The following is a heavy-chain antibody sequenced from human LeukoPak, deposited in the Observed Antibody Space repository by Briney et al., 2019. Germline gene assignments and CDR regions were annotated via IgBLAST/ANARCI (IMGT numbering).Heavy chain of an antibody. J-gene: IGHJ4*02. V-gene: IGHV3-48*01. CDR3: AREYYYDSSGHPDY. Sequence: PGGSLRLSCAASGFTFSSYSMNWVRQAPGKGLEWVSYISSSSSTIYYADSVKGRFTISRDNSKNTLYLQMNSLRAEDTAVYYCAREYYYDSSGHPDYWGQGTLVTVSS. D-gene: IGHD3-22*01. CDR2: ISSSSSTI. CDR1: GFTFSSYS.